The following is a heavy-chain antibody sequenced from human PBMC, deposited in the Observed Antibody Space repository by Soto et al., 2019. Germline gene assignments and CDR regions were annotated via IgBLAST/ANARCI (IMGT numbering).Heavy chain of an antibody. V-gene: IGHV4-30-4*01. Sequence: PSETLSLTCTVSGGAINSGDYYWTWVRQPPGKGLEWIGNIFHSGSTYYTPSLQSRVTISLDTSKNHFSLKLSSVTPADTAVYYCDRDRYYGSGTYYNFYSGMDVWGQGPTVTIS. CDR3: DRDRYYGSGTYYNFYSGMDV. CDR1: GGAINSGDYY. J-gene: IGHJ6*02. D-gene: IGHD3-10*01. CDR2: IFHSGST.